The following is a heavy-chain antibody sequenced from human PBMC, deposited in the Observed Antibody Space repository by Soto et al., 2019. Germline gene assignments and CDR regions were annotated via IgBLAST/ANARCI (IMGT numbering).Heavy chain of an antibody. V-gene: IGHV3-21*01. J-gene: IGHJ6*03. Sequence: GGSLRLSCAASGFTFSSYSMNWVRQAPGKGLEWVSSISSSSSYIYYADSVKGRFTISRDNAKNSLYLQMKSLRAEDTAVYYCARGSGGYCSSTSCPEYYYYYYYMDVWGKGTTVTVSS. CDR3: ARGSGGYCSSTSCPEYYYYYYYMDV. D-gene: IGHD2-2*01. CDR1: GFTFSSYS. CDR2: ISSSSSYI.